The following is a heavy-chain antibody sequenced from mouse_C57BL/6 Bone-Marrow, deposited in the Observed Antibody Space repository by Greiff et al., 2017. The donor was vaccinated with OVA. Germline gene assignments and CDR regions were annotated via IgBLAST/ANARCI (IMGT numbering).Heavy chain of an antibody. D-gene: IGHD4-1*01. J-gene: IGHJ4*01. CDR3: ARRGDWAPYAMDY. Sequence: VKLQQPGAELVKPGASVKMSCKASGYTFTSYWITWVKQRPGQGLEWIGDIYPGSGSTNYNEKFKSKATLTVDTSSRTAYMQLSSLTSEDSAVYYCARRGDWAPYAMDYWGQGTSVTVSS. CDR2: IYPGSGST. CDR1: GYTFTSYW. V-gene: IGHV1-55*01.